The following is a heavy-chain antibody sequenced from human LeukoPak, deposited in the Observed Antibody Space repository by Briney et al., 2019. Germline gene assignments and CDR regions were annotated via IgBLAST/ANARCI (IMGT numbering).Heavy chain of an antibody. D-gene: IGHD3-10*01. J-gene: IGHJ4*02. Sequence: PGGSLRLSCAASGFTFDDYAMPWVRQAPGKGLEWVSGISWNSGSIGYADSVKGRFTISRDNAKNSLYLQMNSLRAEDTALYYCAKDVGESRFYFDYWGQGTLVTVSS. CDR2: ISWNSGSI. CDR3: AKDVGESRFYFDY. CDR1: GFTFDDYA. V-gene: IGHV3-9*01.